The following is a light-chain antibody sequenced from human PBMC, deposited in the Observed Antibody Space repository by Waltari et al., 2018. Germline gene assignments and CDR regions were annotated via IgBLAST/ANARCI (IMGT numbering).Light chain of an antibody. CDR1: SSDVGNYNL. Sequence: QSALTQPASVSGSPGQSITISCTGTSSDVGNYNLVSLYQQHPGKAPKLMISAGSKRPSGVSNRFSGSKSGNTASLTISGLQAEDEADYYCCSYAGSSTYGFGTGTKVTVL. J-gene: IGLJ1*01. CDR3: CSYAGSSTYG. CDR2: AGS. V-gene: IGLV2-23*01.